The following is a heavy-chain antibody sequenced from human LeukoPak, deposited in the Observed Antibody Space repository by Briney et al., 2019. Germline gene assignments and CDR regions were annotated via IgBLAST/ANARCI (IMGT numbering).Heavy chain of an antibody. CDR3: AGDRPHTDAWYEGRDY. D-gene: IGHD6-13*01. J-gene: IGHJ4*02. V-gene: IGHV1-2*02. CDR2: INPNSGDT. Sequence: GASVKVACKASGYTFTAYYMHWVRQAPGQGLEWMGWINPNSGDTNYAQKFQGRVTMTSDTSISTAYMELNRLTYDDTAVYYCAGDRPHTDAWYEGRDYWGQGTLVTVSS. CDR1: GYTFTAYY.